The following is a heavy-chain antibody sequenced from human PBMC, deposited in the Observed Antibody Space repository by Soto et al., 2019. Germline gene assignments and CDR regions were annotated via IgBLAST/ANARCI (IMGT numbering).Heavy chain of an antibody. CDR1: ECSFSSFS. D-gene: IGHD4-17*01. Sequence: VGSLILSCSSSECSFSSFSMELVRQAPVKGLEWVAVISYYGINKYYSYSFKGLFTISRDTPKNTLYLQMNSLTAEDTAAYYCPRTGDYVEYRGQRT. J-gene: IGHJ4*02. CDR3: PRTGDYVEY. V-gene: IGHV3-30-3*01. CDR2: ISYYGINK.